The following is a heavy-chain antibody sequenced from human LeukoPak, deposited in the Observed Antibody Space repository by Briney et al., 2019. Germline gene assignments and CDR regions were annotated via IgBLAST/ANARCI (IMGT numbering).Heavy chain of an antibody. J-gene: IGHJ4*02. V-gene: IGHV3-30*18. CDR3: AEVESSYCRI. Sequence: GSLTFNSAAFSFIITGKHRVRHRQAPGKGLEWVAIISYDGSDKYYADSVMGRFTISRDNSKNTLYLQMNSLRAEDRAIYYCAEVESSYCRIWGQGTLVTVSS. D-gene: IGHD3-10*01. CDR1: SFIITGKH. CDR2: ISYDGSDK.